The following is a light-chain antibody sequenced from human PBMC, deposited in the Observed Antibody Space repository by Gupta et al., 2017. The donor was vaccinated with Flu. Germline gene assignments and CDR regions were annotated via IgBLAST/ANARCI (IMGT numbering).Light chain of an antibody. J-gene: IGKJ4*01. CDR1: QSVSSN. CDR2: VAS. Sequence: EIVLTQFPANLSESPGKRVSLSCRASQSVSSNLAWYQQKPGQAPRLLIFVASTRATGIPARFSGSGSGTEFTLTISNLQSEDFAFYYCQQYNNWPPNLTFGGGTKVEIK. V-gene: IGKV3-15*01. CDR3: QQYNNWPPNLT.